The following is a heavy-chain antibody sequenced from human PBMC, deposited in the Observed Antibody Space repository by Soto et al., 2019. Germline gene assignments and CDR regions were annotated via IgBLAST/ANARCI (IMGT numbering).Heavy chain of an antibody. CDR2: INHSGST. Sequence: QVQLQQWGAGLLKPSETLSLTCAVYGGSFSGYYWSWIRQPPGKGLEWIGEINHSGSTNYNPSLKSRVTISVDTSKNQFSLKLSSVTAADTAVYYCARLTVTPKCSYYYYGMDVWGQGTTVTVSS. CDR1: GGSFSGYY. V-gene: IGHV4-34*01. CDR3: ARLTVTPKCSYYYYGMDV. J-gene: IGHJ6*02. D-gene: IGHD4-17*01.